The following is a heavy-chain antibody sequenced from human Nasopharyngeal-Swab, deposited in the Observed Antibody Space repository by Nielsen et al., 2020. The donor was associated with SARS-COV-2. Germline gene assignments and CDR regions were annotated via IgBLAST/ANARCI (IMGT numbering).Heavy chain of an antibody. Sequence: ASVKVSCKVSGYTLTELSMHWVRQAPGKGLEWMRGFDPEDGETIYAQKFQGRVTMTEDTSTDTAYMELSSLRSEDTAVYYCATEGGTSGRAGYFDSWGQGTLVTVSS. CDR2: FDPEDGET. V-gene: IGHV1-24*01. D-gene: IGHD1-14*01. CDR3: ATEGGTSGRAGYFDS. CDR1: GYTLTELS. J-gene: IGHJ4*02.